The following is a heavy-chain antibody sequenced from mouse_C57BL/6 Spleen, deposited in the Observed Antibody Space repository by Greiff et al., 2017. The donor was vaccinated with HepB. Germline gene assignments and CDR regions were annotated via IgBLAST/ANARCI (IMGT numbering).Heavy chain of an antibody. CDR1: GYTFTSYW. V-gene: IGHV1-61*01. Sequence: QVQLQQSGAELVRPGSSVKLSCKASGYTFTSYWMDWVKQRPGQGLEWIGNIYPSDSETHYNQKFKDKATLTIDKSSSTAYMQLSSLTSEDSAVFSCARAGNYLYYFDSWGQGTTLTVSS. D-gene: IGHD2-1*01. CDR2: IYPSDSET. J-gene: IGHJ2*01. CDR3: ARAGNYLYYFDS.